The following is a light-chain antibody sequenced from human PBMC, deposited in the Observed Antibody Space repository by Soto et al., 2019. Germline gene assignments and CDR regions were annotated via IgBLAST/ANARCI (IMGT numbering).Light chain of an antibody. J-gene: IGLJ2*01. CDR2: GNN. CDR3: QSYDSSLTTAI. V-gene: IGLV1-40*01. CDR1: SSNIGADYD. Sequence: QPVLTQPPSVSGTPGQSISISCTWTSSNIGADYDVHWYQQLPGTAPRLLIFGNNVRPSGVPDRVSGSKSGTSASLAITGLQAEYEAVYYCQSYDSSLTTAIFGAGTKLTVL.